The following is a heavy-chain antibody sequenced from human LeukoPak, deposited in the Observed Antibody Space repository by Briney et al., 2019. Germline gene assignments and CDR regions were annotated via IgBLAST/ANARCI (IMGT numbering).Heavy chain of an antibody. CDR1: GYSISSGNY. Sequence: SETLSLTCSVSGYSISSGNYWGWIRLPPGKGLQWIGSIYHSGSTYYNPSLKSRVTISVDTSKNQFSLKLSSVTAADTAVYYCASSSGGGWYRHYYYMDVWGKGTTVTISS. D-gene: IGHD6-19*01. V-gene: IGHV4-38-2*01. CDR2: IYHSGST. CDR3: ASSSGGGWYRHYYYMDV. J-gene: IGHJ6*03.